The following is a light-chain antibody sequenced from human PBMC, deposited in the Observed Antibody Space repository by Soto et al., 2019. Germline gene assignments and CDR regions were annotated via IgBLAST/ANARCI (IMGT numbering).Light chain of an antibody. J-gene: IGKJ1*01. Sequence: DTQMTQSPSSLSASVGDKISLTCRASQTVSTFLNWYQQKPGKAPTLLISATSTLQSGVPSRFSGSGSRTDFTLTITGLPPEDFATYYCQQTYTTPRTFGQGTKVAIK. CDR3: QQTYTTPRT. V-gene: IGKV1-39*01. CDR2: ATS. CDR1: QTVSTF.